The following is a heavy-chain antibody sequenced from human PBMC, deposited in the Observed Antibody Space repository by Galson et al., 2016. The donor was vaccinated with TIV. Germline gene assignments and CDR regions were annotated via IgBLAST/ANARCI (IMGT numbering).Heavy chain of an antibody. D-gene: IGHD2-2*01. J-gene: IGHJ2*01. CDR3: ARDLLVEVPAAIYFDL. V-gene: IGHV3-7*01. CDR1: GFTFSRHW. Sequence: SLRLSCAASGFTFSRHWMSWVRQAPGKGLEWVANIKQDGDYKYYVDSVRGRFTISRDNAKNSLYLQMNSLRAEDTAVYYCARDLLVEVPAAIYFDLWGRGTLLTVST. CDR2: IKQDGDYK.